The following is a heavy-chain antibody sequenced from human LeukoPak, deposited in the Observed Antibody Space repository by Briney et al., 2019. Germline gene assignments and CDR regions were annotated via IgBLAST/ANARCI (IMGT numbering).Heavy chain of an antibody. CDR3: ARTNPVYGDYDY. V-gene: IGHV3-23*01. CDR1: EFTFSNHA. D-gene: IGHD4-17*01. CDR2: ISISGDRT. J-gene: IGHJ4*02. Sequence: PGGSLRLSCAASEFTFSNHAMTWVRQAPGKGLEWVSSISISGDRTYYADSVRGRFTISRDNSRNTLSLQLNSLRADDTAVYYCARTNPVYGDYDYWGQGTLVTVSS.